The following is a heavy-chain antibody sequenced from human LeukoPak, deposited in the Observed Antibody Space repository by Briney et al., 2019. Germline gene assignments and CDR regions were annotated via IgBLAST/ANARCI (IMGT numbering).Heavy chain of an antibody. CDR1: GFTFSSYA. D-gene: IGHD3-22*01. V-gene: IGHV3-23*01. CDR3: AKDVLYHYDSSGYYHY. J-gene: IGHJ4*02. CDR2: ISGSGGST. Sequence: GGSLRLSCAASGFTFSSYAMSWVRQAPGKGLEWVSAISGSGGSTYYADSVKGRFTISRDNSKNTLYLQMNSLRAEDTAVYYCAKDVLYHYDSSGYYHYWGQGTLVTVSS.